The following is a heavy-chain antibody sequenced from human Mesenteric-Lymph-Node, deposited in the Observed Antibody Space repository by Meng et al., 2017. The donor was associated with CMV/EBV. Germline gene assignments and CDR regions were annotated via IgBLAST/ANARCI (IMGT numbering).Heavy chain of an antibody. CDR1: GGSFIGYH. D-gene: IGHD3-9*01. CDR3: ARGSSYDILTGYFDY. V-gene: IGHV4-34*02. CDR2: INHSGST. J-gene: IGHJ4*02. Sequence: QVPLLQVGAGLVKPSESLSVTCAVYGGSFIGYHWNWIRQSPEKGLEWIGEINHSGSTTYNPSFTSRIIISVDTSTNQISLNMSSVTAADTAVYYCARGSSYDILTGYFDYWGQGALVTVSS.